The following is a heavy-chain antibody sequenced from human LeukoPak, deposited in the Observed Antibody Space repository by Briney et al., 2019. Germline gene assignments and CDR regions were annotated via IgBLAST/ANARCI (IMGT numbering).Heavy chain of an antibody. CDR1: GFTFSYHW. D-gene: IGHD6-13*01. CDR3: AKDXYSKGDY. Sequence: PGGSLRLSCAASGFTFSYHWMTWVRQAPGKGLEWVANIKNDGTVKNYVDSVKGRFTISRDNAKNSLYLQMNSLRAEDTAVYYCAKDXYSKGDYWGQGVLVTX. CDR2: IKNDGTVK. J-gene: IGHJ4*02. V-gene: IGHV3-7*01.